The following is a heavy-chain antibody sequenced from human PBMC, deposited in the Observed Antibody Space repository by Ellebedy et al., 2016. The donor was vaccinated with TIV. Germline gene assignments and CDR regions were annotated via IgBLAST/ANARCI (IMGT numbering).Heavy chain of an antibody. V-gene: IGHV3-53*04. D-gene: IGHD3-10*01. CDR3: AKGSFPFGDKSERIYSFQY. CDR2: DGYA. J-gene: IGHJ4*02. Sequence: GESLKISCAASGFIVSTNHMSWVRQAPGKGLEWVDGYANYADSVKGRFTISTHNSRNTLYLQMTNLRTEDTAVYYCAKGSFPFGDKSERIYSFQYWGQGTLVTVSS. CDR1: GFIVSTNH.